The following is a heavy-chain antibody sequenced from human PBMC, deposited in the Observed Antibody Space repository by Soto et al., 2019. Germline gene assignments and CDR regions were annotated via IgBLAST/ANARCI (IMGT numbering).Heavy chain of an antibody. D-gene: IGHD6-19*01. Sequence: QVQLVESGGGVVQPGRSLRLSCAASGFTFSSYGMHWVRQAPGKGLEWVAVIWYDGSNKYYADSVKGRFTISRDNSKNTLYPQMNSLRAEDTAVYYCARDGPPGIAVAGTQWCPLDYWGQGTLVTVSS. CDR1: GFTFSSYG. V-gene: IGHV3-33*01. CDR3: ARDGPPGIAVAGTQWCPLDY. J-gene: IGHJ4*02. CDR2: IWYDGSNK.